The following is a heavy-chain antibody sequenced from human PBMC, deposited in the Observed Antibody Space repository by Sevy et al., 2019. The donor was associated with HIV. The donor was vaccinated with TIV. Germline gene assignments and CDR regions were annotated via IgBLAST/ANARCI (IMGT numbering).Heavy chain of an antibody. CDR2: IWYDGSYK. Sequence: GGSLRLSCAASGFTFSNYGMHWVRQAPGKGLEWVAVIWYDGSYKYYADSVKGRFTISRDNTKSTLYLQMNSLRAEDTALYYCAKTFAIFFDLMRPDFDPWGQGTLVTVSS. D-gene: IGHD3-3*01. CDR3: AKTFAIFFDLMRPDFDP. V-gene: IGHV3-33*06. CDR1: GFTFSNYG. J-gene: IGHJ5*02.